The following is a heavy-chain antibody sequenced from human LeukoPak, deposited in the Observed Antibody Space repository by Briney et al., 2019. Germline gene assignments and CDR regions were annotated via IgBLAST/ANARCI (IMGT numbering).Heavy chain of an antibody. CDR2: ISAYNGNT. CDR1: GYTFTSYA. Sequence: GASVKVSCKASGYTFTSYAMHWVRQAPGQRLEWMGWISAYNGNTNYAQKVQGRVTMTTDTSTSTAYMELRSLRSDDTAVYYCARRGLSSGYYPNDYWGQGTLVTVSS. CDR3: ARRGLSSGYYPNDY. V-gene: IGHV1-18*01. J-gene: IGHJ4*02. D-gene: IGHD3-22*01.